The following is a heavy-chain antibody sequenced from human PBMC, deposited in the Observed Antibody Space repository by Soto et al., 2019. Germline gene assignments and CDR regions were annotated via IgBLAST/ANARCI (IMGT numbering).Heavy chain of an antibody. CDR2: ISGSGGST. D-gene: IGHD1-1*01. V-gene: IGHV3-23*01. CDR1: GFTFSSYA. Sequence: PGGSLGLSCAASGFTFSSYAMSWVRQAPGKGLEWVSAISGSGGSTYYADSVKGRFTISRDNSKNTLYLQMNSLRAEDTAVYYSAKDSSYTTHPDYWGQGTLVTVSS. J-gene: IGHJ4*02. CDR3: AKDSSYTTHPDY.